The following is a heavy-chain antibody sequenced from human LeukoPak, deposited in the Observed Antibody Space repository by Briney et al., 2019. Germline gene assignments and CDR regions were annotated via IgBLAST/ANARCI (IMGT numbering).Heavy chain of an antibody. V-gene: IGHV4-59*01. CDR1: GGFISSYY. CDR3: ARGESSATYYYDSRDYYYYYYMDV. J-gene: IGHJ6*03. CDR2: LYYKWST. Sequence: SETLSLTCTVSGGFISSYYWRWIRQPPGKGLEWIGYLYYKWSTKYKPSLKSRVTISVDTSKNQFSLKLSSVTAADTAVYYCARGESSATYYYDSRDYYYYYYMDVWGKGTTVTISS. D-gene: IGHD3-22*01.